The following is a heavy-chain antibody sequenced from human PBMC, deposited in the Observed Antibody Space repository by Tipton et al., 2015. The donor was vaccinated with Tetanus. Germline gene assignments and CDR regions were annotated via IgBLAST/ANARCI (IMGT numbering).Heavy chain of an antibody. V-gene: IGHV4-61*08. CDR3: ARADYNLSRKGPFDS. J-gene: IGHJ4*02. CDR1: GGSIRSGDYQ. CDR2: ISYSGST. D-gene: IGHD3-10*01. Sequence: TLSLTCTVSGGSIRSGDYQWNWIRQPPGKGLEWLAYISYSGSTNSNYDLKSRITISQDTSKNQFSLKLTSVTAADTAVYYCARADYNLSRKGPFDSWGQGTLVLVSS.